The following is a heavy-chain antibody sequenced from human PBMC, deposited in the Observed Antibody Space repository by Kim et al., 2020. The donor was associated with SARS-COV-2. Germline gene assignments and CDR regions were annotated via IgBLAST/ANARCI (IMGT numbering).Heavy chain of an antibody. Sequence: GGSLRLSCVASGFTFNTYAMSWVRQAPGKGLEWVSGIRDSGGSKKYADSVKGRFSISRDNSRNTLYLQMDSLRAEDTAVYYCAKVTSGSSGWFEYFQHWGQGTLVTVSS. V-gene: IGHV3-23*01. J-gene: IGHJ1*01. CDR3: AKVTSGSSGWFEYFQH. CDR2: IRDSGGSK. D-gene: IGHD6-19*01. CDR1: GFTFNTYA.